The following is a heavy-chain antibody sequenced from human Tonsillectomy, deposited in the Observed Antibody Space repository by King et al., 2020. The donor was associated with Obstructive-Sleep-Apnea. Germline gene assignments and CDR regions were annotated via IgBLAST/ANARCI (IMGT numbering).Heavy chain of an antibody. V-gene: IGHV4-4*02. J-gene: IGHJ4*02. CDR2: IYHSGST. Sequence: QLQESGPGLVKPSGTLSLTCAVSGGSISSSSWWSWVRQAPGKGLEWIGEIYHSGSTNYNPSLKSRVTISLDKSNNQFSLKLSSVTAADTAVYYCGRGGPPGNSYGMIDYWGQGTLVTVSS. D-gene: IGHD5-18*01. CDR1: GGSISSSSW. CDR3: GRGGPPGNSYGMIDY.